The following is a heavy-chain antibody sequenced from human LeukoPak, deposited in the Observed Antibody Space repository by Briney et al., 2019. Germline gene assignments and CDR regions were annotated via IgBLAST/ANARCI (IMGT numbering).Heavy chain of an antibody. CDR3: AKQPNRLLWFGELSVPLYYFDY. V-gene: IGHV3-23*01. CDR1: GFTFSSYA. D-gene: IGHD3-10*01. CDR2: ISGSGGST. J-gene: IGHJ4*02. Sequence: GGSLRLSCAPSGFTFSSYAMSWVRQAPGKGLEWVSAISGSGGSTYYADSVKGRFTISRDNSKNTLYLQMNSLRAEDTAVYYCAKQPNRLLWFGELSVPLYYFDYWGQGTLVTVSS.